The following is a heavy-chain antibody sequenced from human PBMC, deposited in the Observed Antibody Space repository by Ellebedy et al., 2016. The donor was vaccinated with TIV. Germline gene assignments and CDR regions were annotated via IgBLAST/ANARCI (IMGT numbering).Heavy chain of an antibody. Sequence: GESLKISXAASGFTFSSYAMHWVRQAPGKGLEWVAVISYDGSNKYYADSVKGRFTISRDNSKNTLYLQMNSLRAEDTAVYYCAKGGDILTGYYLDYWGQGTLVTVSS. J-gene: IGHJ4*02. D-gene: IGHD3-9*01. CDR3: AKGGDILTGYYLDY. CDR1: GFTFSSYA. CDR2: ISYDGSNK. V-gene: IGHV3-30-3*01.